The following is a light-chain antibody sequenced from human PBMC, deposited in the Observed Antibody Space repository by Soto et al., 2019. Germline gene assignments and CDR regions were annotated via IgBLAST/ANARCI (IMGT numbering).Light chain of an antibody. CDR2: LNSDGSH. CDR3: QTGGAGTP. J-gene: IGLJ2*01. CDR1: SGHSSYA. Sequence: QPVLTQSPSASASVKLTCTLSSGHSSYASAWHQQQPEKGPRYLMKLNSDGSHTKGDGIPDRFSGSSAGAERYLTLSSLQSEDEADYYCQTGGAGTPFGGGTKVTVL. V-gene: IGLV4-69*01.